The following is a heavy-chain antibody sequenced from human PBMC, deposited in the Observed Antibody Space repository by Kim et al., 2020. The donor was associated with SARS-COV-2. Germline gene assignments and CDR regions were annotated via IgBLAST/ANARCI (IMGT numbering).Heavy chain of an antibody. CDR3: AGDRRVVGIGGMDV. V-gene: IGHV1-46*01. J-gene: IGHJ6*02. Sequence: AQKFQGGVTMTRDTSTSTVYMELSSLRSEDTAVYYCAGDRRVVGIGGMDVWGQGTTVTVSS. D-gene: IGHD2-15*01.